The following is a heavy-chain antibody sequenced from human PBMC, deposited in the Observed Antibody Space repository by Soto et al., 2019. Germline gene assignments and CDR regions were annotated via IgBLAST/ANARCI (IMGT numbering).Heavy chain of an antibody. CDR2: IYYSGST. CDR1: GGSISSGGYY. D-gene: IGHD2-15*01. J-gene: IGHJ4*02. Sequence: SETLSLTCTVSGGSISSGGYYWSWIRQHPGKGLEWIGYIYYSGSTYYNPSLKSRVTISVDTSKNQFSLKLSSVTAADTAVYFCARHELGFCSGGTCPYYFDYWGQGTLVTVSS. CDR3: ARHELGFCSGGTCPYYFDY. V-gene: IGHV4-31*03.